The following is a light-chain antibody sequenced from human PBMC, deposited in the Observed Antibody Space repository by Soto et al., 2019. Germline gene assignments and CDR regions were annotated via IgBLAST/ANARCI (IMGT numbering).Light chain of an antibody. J-gene: IGKJ1*01. V-gene: IGKV1-5*01. CDR1: QNIRSR. Sequence: DFQMTQSPSTLSASVGDRVTITCRASQNIRSRLAWFQQKPGKAPKLLIYDASSLESGVPQRFSGSGSGTEFNLTSSSLQTDDFSTYDCQQYHSYWTFGQGTKVE. CDR2: DAS. CDR3: QQYHSYWT.